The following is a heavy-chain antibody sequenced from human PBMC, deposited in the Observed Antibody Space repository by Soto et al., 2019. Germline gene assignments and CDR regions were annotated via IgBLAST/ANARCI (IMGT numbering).Heavy chain of an antibody. D-gene: IGHD6-13*01. CDR2: ISYDGSNK. CDR3: ARDLGIGAADFYYYYGMDV. J-gene: IGHJ6*02. CDR1: GFTFSSYA. V-gene: IGHV3-30-3*01. Sequence: GGSLRLSYAASGFTFSSYAMHWVRQAPGKGLEWVAVISYDGSNKYYADSVKGRFTISRDNSKNTLYLQMNSLRAEDTAVYYCARDLGIGAADFYYYYGMDVWGQGTTVTVSS.